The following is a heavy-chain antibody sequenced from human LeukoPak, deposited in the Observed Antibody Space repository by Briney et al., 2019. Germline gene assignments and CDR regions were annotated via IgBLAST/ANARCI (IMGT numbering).Heavy chain of an antibody. CDR3: ARDWVAGVPFDAFDI. CDR1: GFTLSNYW. J-gene: IGHJ3*02. V-gene: IGHV3-7*01. CDR2: IKEDGSEK. Sequence: GGSLRLSCVASGFTLSNYWMSWVRQAPGKGLEWVANIKEDGSEKYYVVSVKGRFTISRDNAKNSLYLHMDSLTAEDTAIYYCARDWVAGVPFDAFDIWGQGTMVSVSS. D-gene: IGHD3-10*01.